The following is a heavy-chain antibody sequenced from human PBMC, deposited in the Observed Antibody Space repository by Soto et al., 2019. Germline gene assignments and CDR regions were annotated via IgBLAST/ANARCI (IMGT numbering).Heavy chain of an antibody. D-gene: IGHD2-15*01. CDR1: GFTFSNYW. Sequence: EVKLVESGGGLVQPGGSLRLSCAASGFTFSNYWMYWVRQAPGQGLVWVSRINSDGSVSRYADSVKGRLTISRDNVKHTLYLQMNSLRVEDTAVYYCARGDCVGGSCYSLAGSFYYYMDVWGKGTTVTVFS. CDR3: ARGDCVGGSCYSLAGSFYYYMDV. CDR2: INSDGSVS. J-gene: IGHJ6*03. V-gene: IGHV3-74*01.